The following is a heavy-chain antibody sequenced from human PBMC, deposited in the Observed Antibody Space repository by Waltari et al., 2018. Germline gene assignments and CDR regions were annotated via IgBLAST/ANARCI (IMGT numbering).Heavy chain of an antibody. CDR2: SSSSSSDI. CDR3: AREGSPFDY. Sequence: EVQLVESGGGLVKPGGSLRLSCAASGFTFSSYSMNWVRQAPGKGVEWVASSSSSSSDIDYADSVKGRFTISRDNAKNSLYLQRNSLRAEDTAGYYCAREGSPFDYWGQGTLVTVSS. V-gene: IGHV3-21*01. D-gene: IGHD3-10*01. CDR1: GFTFSSYS. J-gene: IGHJ4*02.